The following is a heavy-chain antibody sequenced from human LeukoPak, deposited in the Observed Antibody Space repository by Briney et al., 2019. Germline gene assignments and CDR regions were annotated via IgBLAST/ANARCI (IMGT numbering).Heavy chain of an antibody. CDR1: GGSISSYY. D-gene: IGHD5-24*01. Sequence: PSETLSLTCTASGGSISSYYWSWIRQPPGKGLEWIGYIYYSGSTNYNPSLKSRVTISVDTSKNQFSLKLSSVTAADTAVYYCASTRRDGYNYGLDYWGQGTLVTVSS. J-gene: IGHJ4*02. CDR3: ASTRRDGYNYGLDY. V-gene: IGHV4-59*01. CDR2: IYYSGST.